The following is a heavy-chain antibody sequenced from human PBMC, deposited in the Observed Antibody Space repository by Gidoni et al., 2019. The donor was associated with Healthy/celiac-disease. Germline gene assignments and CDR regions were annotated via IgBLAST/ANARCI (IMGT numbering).Heavy chain of an antibody. CDR3: AREPLGYGSGNYGMDV. CDR2: IYTSGIT. CDR1: GGSISSYY. Sequence: QVQLQESGPGLVKPSETLSLTCTVSGGSISSYYWSWIRQPAGKGLEWIGRIYTSGITNYNPSLKSRVTMSVDTSKNQFSLKLSSVTAADTAVYYCAREPLGYGSGNYGMDVWGQGTTVTVSS. J-gene: IGHJ6*02. V-gene: IGHV4-4*07. D-gene: IGHD3-10*01.